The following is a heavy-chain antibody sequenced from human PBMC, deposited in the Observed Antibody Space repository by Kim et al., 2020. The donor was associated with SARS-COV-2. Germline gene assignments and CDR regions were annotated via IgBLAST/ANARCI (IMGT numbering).Heavy chain of an antibody. CDR3: ARAMQNNTIPYFDY. J-gene: IGHJ4*02. D-gene: IGHD2-2*01. Sequence: PSLKSRVTISVDTSKNQFSLKLSSVTAADTAVYYCARAMQNNTIPYFDYWGQGTLVTVSS. V-gene: IGHV4-31*02.